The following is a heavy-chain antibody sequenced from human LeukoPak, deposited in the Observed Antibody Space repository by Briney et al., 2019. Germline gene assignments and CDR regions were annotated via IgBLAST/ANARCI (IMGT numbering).Heavy chain of an antibody. Sequence: GGSLRLSCAASGFTFSSYAMHWVRQAPGKGLEYVSAISSNGGSTYYANSVKGRFTISRDNSKNTLYLQMGSLRAEDMAVYYCAREGMATITPTYFDYWGQGTLVTVSS. D-gene: IGHD5-24*01. V-gene: IGHV3-64*01. CDR2: ISSNGGST. J-gene: IGHJ4*02. CDR1: GFTFSSYA. CDR3: AREGMATITPTYFDY.